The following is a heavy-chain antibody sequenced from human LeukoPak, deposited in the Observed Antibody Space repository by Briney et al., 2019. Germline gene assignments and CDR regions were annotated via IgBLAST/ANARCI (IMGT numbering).Heavy chain of an antibody. CDR3: ARLYDDSSGSLXY. D-gene: IGHD3-22*01. Sequence: ASVKLSCKSSGYTLTGYYMHWVRQSPGQRLEWMGWINPNSGGTNYAHKFQGRGTMTTDTSISTAYMELSRLRSDYTAAYYCARLYDDSSGSLXYWGQGTXVT. V-gene: IGHV1-2*07. CDR2: INPNSGGT. CDR1: GYTLTGYY. J-gene: IGHJ4*01.